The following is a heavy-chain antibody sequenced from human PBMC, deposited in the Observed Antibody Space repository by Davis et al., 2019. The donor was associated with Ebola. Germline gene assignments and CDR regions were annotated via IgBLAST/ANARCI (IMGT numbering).Heavy chain of an antibody. D-gene: IGHD6-19*01. J-gene: IGHJ2*01. CDR1: GFTFSSNW. Sequence: GEFLKISCASSGFTFSSNWISWVRQSAGKVLEWVANIEQDGREKYYVDSVKGRFTISRDTAKNSLYLQMNGLRAEDTAVYYCARDPTRGGWYTGDWYFDLWGRGTLVTVSS. CDR2: IEQDGREK. V-gene: IGHV3-7*03. CDR3: ARDPTRGGWYTGDWYFDL.